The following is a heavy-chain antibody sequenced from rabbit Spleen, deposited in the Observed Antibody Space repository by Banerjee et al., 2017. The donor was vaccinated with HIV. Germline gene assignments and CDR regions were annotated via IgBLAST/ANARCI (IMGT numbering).Heavy chain of an antibody. CDR1: GFSFSSDYY. V-gene: IGHV1S40*01. CDR3: ARDLVGVIGWNFYL. Sequence: QSLEESGGDLVKPGASLTLTCTASGFSFSSDYYICWVRQAPGKGLEWIACIYGGDIHSTAYASWAKGRFTISRTSSTTVTLRMTSLTAADRATYFCARDLVGVIGWNFYLWGQGTLVTVS. CDR2: IYGGDIHST. D-gene: IGHD1-1*01. J-gene: IGHJ4*01.